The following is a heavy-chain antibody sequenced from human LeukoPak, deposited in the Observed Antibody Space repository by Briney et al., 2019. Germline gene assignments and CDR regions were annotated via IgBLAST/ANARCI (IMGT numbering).Heavy chain of an antibody. Sequence: ASVKVSCKASGYTFTSYGISWVRQAPGQGLEWMGWISGYNADTDSAQKVQGRLTVTTDTSTNTAYMELRSLRSDDTAVYYCARFLCDNGVCHRAFDIWGQGTVVTVS. D-gene: IGHD2-8*01. CDR3: ARFLCDNGVCHRAFDI. CDR1: GYTFTSYG. CDR2: ISGYNADT. V-gene: IGHV1-18*01. J-gene: IGHJ3*02.